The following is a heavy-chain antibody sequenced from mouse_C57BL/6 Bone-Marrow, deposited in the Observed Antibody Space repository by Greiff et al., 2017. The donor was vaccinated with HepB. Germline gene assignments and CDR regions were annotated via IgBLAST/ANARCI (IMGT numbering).Heavy chain of an antibody. D-gene: IGHD1-1*01. CDR1: GYTFTDYY. CDR2: INPNNGGT. J-gene: IGHJ1*03. V-gene: IGHV1-26*01. CDR3: ARSPYYGRDFDV. Sequence: EVQLQQSGPELVKPGASVKISCKASGYTFTDYYMNWVKQSHGKSLEWIGDINPNNGGTSYNQKFKGKATLTVDKSSSTAYMELRSLTSEDSAVYYCARSPYYGRDFDVWGTGTTVTVSS.